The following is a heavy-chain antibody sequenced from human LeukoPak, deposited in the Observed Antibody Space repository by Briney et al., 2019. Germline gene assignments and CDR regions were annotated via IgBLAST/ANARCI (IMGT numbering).Heavy chain of an antibody. V-gene: IGHV4-39*07. Sequence: SETLSLTCTVSGGSISSSSYYWGWIRQPPGKGLERIGSIYYSGSTYYNPSLKSRVTISVDTSKNQFSLKLSSVTAADTAVYYCARVRYNWNYASYYFDYWGQGTLVTVSS. CDR2: IYYSGST. CDR3: ARVRYNWNYASYYFDY. J-gene: IGHJ4*02. CDR1: GGSISSSSYY. D-gene: IGHD1-7*01.